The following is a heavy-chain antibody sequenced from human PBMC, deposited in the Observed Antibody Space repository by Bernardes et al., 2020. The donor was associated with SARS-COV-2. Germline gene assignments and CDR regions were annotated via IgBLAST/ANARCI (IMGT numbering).Heavy chain of an antibody. CDR1: GFTVSTNP. D-gene: IGHD1-7*01. CDR2: IGGTGGGT. V-gene: IGHV3-23*01. Sequence: GSLRLSCAASGFTVSTNPMSWVRQAPGKGLEWVSAIGGTGGGTYYADSVKGRFSISRDNSKNTLYLQMNSLRAEDTAVYYCAKRAGTAWYFEKWGQGTLVTVSS. CDR3: AKRAGTAWYFEK. J-gene: IGHJ4*02.